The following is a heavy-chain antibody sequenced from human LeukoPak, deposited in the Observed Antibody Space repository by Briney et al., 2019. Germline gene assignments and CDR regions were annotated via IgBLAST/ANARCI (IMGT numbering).Heavy chain of an antibody. CDR2: IVVGSGNT. CDR1: GFTFTSSA. J-gene: IGHJ4*02. V-gene: IGHV1-58*01. D-gene: IGHD3-16*02. Sequence: SVKVSCKASGFTFTSSAVQWVRQARGQRLAWIGWIVVGSGNTNYAQKFQERVTITRDMSTSTAYMELSSLRSEDTAVYYCAFMITFGGVIVDYWGQGTLVTVSS. CDR3: AFMITFGGVIVDY.